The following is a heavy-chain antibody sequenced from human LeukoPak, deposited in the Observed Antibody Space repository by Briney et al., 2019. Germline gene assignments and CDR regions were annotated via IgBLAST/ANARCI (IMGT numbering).Heavy chain of an antibody. J-gene: IGHJ4*02. V-gene: IGHV1-2*06. Sequence: ASVKVSCKASGYTFTGYYMHWVRQAPGQGLEWMGRINPNSGGTNYAQKFQGRVTLTRDTSVSTAYMELGRLRSDDTAVYYCARDEGSGCHDWGQGTLVTVSS. CDR3: ARDEGSGCHD. D-gene: IGHD6-19*01. CDR1: GYTFTGYY. CDR2: INPNSGGT.